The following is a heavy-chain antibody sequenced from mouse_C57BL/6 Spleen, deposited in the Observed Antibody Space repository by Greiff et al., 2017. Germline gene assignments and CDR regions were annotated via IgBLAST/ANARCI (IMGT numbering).Heavy chain of an antibody. CDR1: GYTFTSYW. CDR2: IDPSDSET. V-gene: IGHV1-52*01. Sequence: QVQLKQPGAELVRPGSSVKLSCKASGYTFTSYWMHWVKQRPIQGLEWIGNIDPSDSETHYNQKFKDKATLTVDKSSSTAYMQLSSLTSEDSAVYYCARDRSYYYGSRYFDYWGQGTTRTVSS. J-gene: IGHJ2*01. D-gene: IGHD1-1*01. CDR3: ARDRSYYYGSRYFDY.